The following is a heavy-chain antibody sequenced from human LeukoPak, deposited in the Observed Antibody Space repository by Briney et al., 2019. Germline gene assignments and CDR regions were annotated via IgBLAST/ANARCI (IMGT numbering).Heavy chain of an antibody. V-gene: IGHV1-69*13. CDR2: IIPIFGTA. CDR1: GGTFSSYA. D-gene: IGHD2-2*01. CDR3: ASQAEYCSSTSCPGGPFDY. J-gene: IGHJ4*02. Sequence: GASVKVSCKASGGTFSSYAISWVRQAPGQGLEWMGRIIPIFGTANYAQKFQGRVTITADESTSTAYMELSSLRSEDTAVYYCASQAEYCSSTSCPGGPFDYWGQGTLVTVSS.